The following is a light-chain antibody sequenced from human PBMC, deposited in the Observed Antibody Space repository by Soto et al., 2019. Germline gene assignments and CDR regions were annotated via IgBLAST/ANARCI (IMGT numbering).Light chain of an antibody. CDR2: DVS. V-gene: IGLV2-14*01. Sequence: ALTQPASVSGSPGQSITISCTGTSSDIGDYNYVSWYQLHPGKAPKLMIYDVSNRPSGVSSRFSASKSGNTASLTISGLQAEDEADYYCSSYTSTNTLYLFGTGTKVTVL. CDR1: SSDIGDYNY. J-gene: IGLJ1*01. CDR3: SSYTSTNTLYL.